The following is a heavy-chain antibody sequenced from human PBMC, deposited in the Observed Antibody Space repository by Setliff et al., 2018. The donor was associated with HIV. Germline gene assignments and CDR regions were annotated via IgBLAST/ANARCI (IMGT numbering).Heavy chain of an antibody. D-gene: IGHD6-13*01. CDR1: GFTFSSYW. CDR3: AKDHGPRAAAGTADS. J-gene: IGHJ4*02. V-gene: IGHV3-74*01. Sequence: GGSLRLSCAASGFTFSSYWMHWVRQVPGKGLEWVSRINSDETSTTYADSVKGRFTISRDNAKNTLYLQMNSLRVEDTAVYYCAKDHGPRAAAGTADSWGQGILVTVSS. CDR2: INSDETST.